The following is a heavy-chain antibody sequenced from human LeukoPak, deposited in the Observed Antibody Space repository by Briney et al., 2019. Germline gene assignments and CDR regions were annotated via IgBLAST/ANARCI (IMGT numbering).Heavy chain of an antibody. J-gene: IGHJ5*02. CDR3: VRLHHKTNYGGWFDP. Sequence: SETLSLTCTVSGGSINSSSYYWGWIRQPPGKGLEWIGSIFYSGNTYDNPSLQSRATIFVDPSKNQFSLQLTSVIAADTAVYYCVRLHHKTNYGGWFDPWGQGTLVIVSS. V-gene: IGHV4-39*01. CDR2: IFYSGNT. D-gene: IGHD2-8*01. CDR1: GGSINSSSYY.